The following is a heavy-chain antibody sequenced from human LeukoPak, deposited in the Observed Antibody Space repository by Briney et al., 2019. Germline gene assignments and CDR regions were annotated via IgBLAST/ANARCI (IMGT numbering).Heavy chain of an antibody. D-gene: IGHD3-3*01. J-gene: IGHJ6*02. CDR1: GGFISSYY. Sequence: PSETLSLTCTVSGGFISSYYWSWIRQPPGKGLEWIGYIYYSGSTNYNPSLKSRVTISVDTSKNQFSLKLSSVTAADTAVYYCARDLGYYDFWSGYYNYGMDVWGQGTTVTVSS. V-gene: IGHV4-59*01. CDR2: IYYSGST. CDR3: ARDLGYYDFWSGYYNYGMDV.